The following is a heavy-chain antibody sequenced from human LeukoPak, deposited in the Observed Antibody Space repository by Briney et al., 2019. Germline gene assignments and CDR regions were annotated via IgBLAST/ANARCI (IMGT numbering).Heavy chain of an antibody. V-gene: IGHV3-66*01. CDR2: IYSGGST. CDR1: GFTFKTYT. CDR3: AGGSSWFAYYFDY. Sequence: PGGSLRLSCAASGFTFKTYTMHWVRQAPGKGLEWVSVIYSGGSTYYADSVKGRFTISRDNSKNTLYLQMNSLRAEDTAVYYCAGGSSWFAYYFDYWGQGTLVTVSS. J-gene: IGHJ4*02. D-gene: IGHD6-13*01.